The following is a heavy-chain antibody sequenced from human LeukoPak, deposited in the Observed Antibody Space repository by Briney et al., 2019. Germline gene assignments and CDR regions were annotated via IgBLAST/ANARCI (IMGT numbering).Heavy chain of an antibody. CDR3: ARDPVVVTAIFGRTRADNWFDP. CDR2: ISGSSSAI. V-gene: IGHV3-48*01. D-gene: IGHD2-21*02. Sequence: PGGSLRLSCAASGFTFSSYSMNWVRQAPGKGLEGVSYISGSSSAIYYADSVKSRFTISRDNAKNSLYLQMNSLRAEDTAVYYCARDPVVVTAIFGRTRADNWFDPWGQGTLVTVSS. CDR1: GFTFSSYS. J-gene: IGHJ5*02.